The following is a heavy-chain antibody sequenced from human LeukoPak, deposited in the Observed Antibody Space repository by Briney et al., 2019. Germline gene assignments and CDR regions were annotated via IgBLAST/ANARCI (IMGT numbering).Heavy chain of an antibody. J-gene: IGHJ4*02. Sequence: SETLSLSCAVSDGSISSSNWGSWVRQPQGKGLEWIGEIYHSGSTNYNPSLKSRVTISVDKSKNQFSLKLSSVTAADTAVYYCARAEDYGDLDYWGQGTLVTVSS. CDR1: DGSISSSNW. V-gene: IGHV4-4*02. CDR2: IYHSGST. CDR3: ARAEDYGDLDY. D-gene: IGHD4-17*01.